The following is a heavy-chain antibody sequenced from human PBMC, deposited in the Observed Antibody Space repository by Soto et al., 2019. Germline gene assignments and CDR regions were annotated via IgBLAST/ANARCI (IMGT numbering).Heavy chain of an antibody. CDR2: IYYSGST. J-gene: IGHJ6*02. V-gene: IGHV4-31*03. Sequence: SETLSLTCTVSGGSISSGGYYWSWIRQHPGKGLEWIGYIYYSGSTYYNPSLKSRVTISVDTSKNQFSLKPSSVTAADTAVYYCARSPLYDFWSGYSLYYYYYGMDVWGQGTTVTVSS. CDR3: ARSPLYDFWSGYSLYYYYYGMDV. D-gene: IGHD3-3*01. CDR1: GGSISSGGYY.